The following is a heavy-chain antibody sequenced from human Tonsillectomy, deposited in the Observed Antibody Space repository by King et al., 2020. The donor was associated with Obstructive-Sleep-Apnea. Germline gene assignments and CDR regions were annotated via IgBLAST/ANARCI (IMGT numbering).Heavy chain of an antibody. Sequence: VQLVESGGGLVKPGGSLRLSCAASGFTFSSYSMNWVRQAPGKGLEWVSSISSSSSYIYYADSVKGRFTISRDNAKNSLYLQMNSLRAEDTAVYYWASLTNPLYGKSRHWGQGTLVTVSS. CDR2: ISSSSSYI. CDR3: ASLTNPLYGKSRH. J-gene: IGHJ4*02. D-gene: IGHD3-10*01. V-gene: IGHV3-21*01. CDR1: GFTFSSYS.